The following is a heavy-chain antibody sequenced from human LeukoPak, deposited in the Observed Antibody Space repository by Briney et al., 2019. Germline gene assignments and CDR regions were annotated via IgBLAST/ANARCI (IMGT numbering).Heavy chain of an antibody. CDR3: ARDQDILVGSSGYYNTGAYYYYGMDV. J-gene: IGHJ6*02. V-gene: IGHV1-69*05. D-gene: IGHD3-22*01. Sequence: VASVKVSCKASGGTFSSYAISWVRQAPGQGLEWMGGIIPIFGTANYAQKFQGRVTITTDESTSTAYMELSSLRSEDTAVYYCARDQDILVGSSGYYNTGAYYYYGMDVWGQGTTVTVSS. CDR2: IIPIFGTA. CDR1: GGTFSSYA.